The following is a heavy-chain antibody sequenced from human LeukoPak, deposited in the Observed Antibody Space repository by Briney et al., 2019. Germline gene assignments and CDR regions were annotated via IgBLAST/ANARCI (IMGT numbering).Heavy chain of an antibody. D-gene: IGHD6-13*01. CDR1: GGSISSGDYY. CDR2: IYYSGNT. Sequence: SETLSLTCTVSGGSISSGDYYWSWIRQPPGKGLEWIGYIYYSGNTYYNPSLKSRVTMSVDTSKNQFSLKLSSVTAADTAVYYCARVQDSSSWAFDYWGQGTLVTVSS. CDR3: ARVQDSSSWAFDY. J-gene: IGHJ4*02. V-gene: IGHV4-30-4*01.